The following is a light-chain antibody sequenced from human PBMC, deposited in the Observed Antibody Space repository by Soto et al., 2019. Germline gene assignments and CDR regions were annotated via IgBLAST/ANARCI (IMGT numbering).Light chain of an antibody. J-gene: IGKJ1*01. CDR1: QSVDSRY. V-gene: IGKV3-20*01. Sequence: EIVLTQSPVTLSLSPGERAILSCRASQSVDSRYFGWYQQRPGQPPRLLLYGVSTRATGIPDRFSGSGSGTDFILTISRLDPDDFAVYYCQQYGAFWTFGQGTKVDIK. CDR3: QQYGAFWT. CDR2: GVS.